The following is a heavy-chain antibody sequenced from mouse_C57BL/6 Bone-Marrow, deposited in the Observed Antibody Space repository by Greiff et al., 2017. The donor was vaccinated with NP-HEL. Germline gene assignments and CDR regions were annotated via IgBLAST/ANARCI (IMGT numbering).Heavy chain of an antibody. Sequence: QVQLQQPGAELVRPGSSVKLSCKASGYTFTSYWMHWVKQRPIQGLEWIGNIDPSDSDTHYNQKFKDKATLTVDKSSSTAYMQLSSLTSEDSAVYYCALDGYSYFDYWGQGTTLTVSS. V-gene: IGHV1-52*01. J-gene: IGHJ2*01. CDR1: GYTFTSYW. D-gene: IGHD2-3*01. CDR2: IDPSDSDT. CDR3: ALDGYSYFDY.